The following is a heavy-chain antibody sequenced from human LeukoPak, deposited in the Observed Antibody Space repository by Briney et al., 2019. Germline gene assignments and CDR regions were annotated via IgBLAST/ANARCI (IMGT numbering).Heavy chain of an antibody. CDR1: GGSISSGDYY. Sequence: PSETLSLTCTVSGGSISSGDYYWGWLRQPPGRGLEWIGYIYYSGSTYYNPSLKSRVIISKNRSKNHFSLNLSSVTAADTAVYYCARGPPTPYCSSTSCYSDYWGQGTLVTVSS. D-gene: IGHD2-2*02. CDR2: IYYSGST. J-gene: IGHJ4*02. CDR3: ARGPPTPYCSSTSCYSDY. V-gene: IGHV4-30-4*01.